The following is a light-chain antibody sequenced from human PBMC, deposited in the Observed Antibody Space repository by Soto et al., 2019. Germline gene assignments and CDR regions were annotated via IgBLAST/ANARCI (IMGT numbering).Light chain of an antibody. V-gene: IGLV1-51*01. CDR2: DDN. CDR3: GAWDSSLSAAF. CDR1: SSNIRNNF. Sequence: QSVLTQPPSVSAAPGQKVTISCSGSSSNIRNNFVSWYQHLPGTAPKLLIYDDNKRPSGIPDRFSGSKSGTSATLGITGLQTGDEADYYCGAWDSSLSAAFFGGGTKLTVL. J-gene: IGLJ2*01.